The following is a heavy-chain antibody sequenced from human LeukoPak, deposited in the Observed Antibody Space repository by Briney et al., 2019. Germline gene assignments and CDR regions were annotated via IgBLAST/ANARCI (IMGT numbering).Heavy chain of an antibody. V-gene: IGHV3-15*01. J-gene: IGHJ4*02. CDR1: GFTFSSYA. CDR2: IKSKTDGEAT. Sequence: GGSLRLSCAASGFTFSSYAMSWVRQAPGKGLEWIGRIKSKTDGEATNYAEPVRGRFTISRDDSKSAVYLQMNSLKIEDTAVYYCTTDLGTYYHGSQRLIPIDYWGQGTLVTVSS. D-gene: IGHD3-10*01. CDR3: TTDLGTYYHGSQRLIPIDY.